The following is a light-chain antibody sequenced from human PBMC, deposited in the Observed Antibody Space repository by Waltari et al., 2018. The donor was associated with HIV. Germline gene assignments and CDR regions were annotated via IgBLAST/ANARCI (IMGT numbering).Light chain of an antibody. CDR2: MGH. V-gene: IGLV1-47*01. Sequence: QSLLIQTPPVSETPRQRVIISCSGSDSNVGRNNVYWYQQFPGASPTLLIYMGHQLTSGVTDRVAGDKSGTSASLAISGVRPEDEADYYCAVWDDTLSNWIFGGGTKLTVL. J-gene: IGLJ2*01. CDR3: AVWDDTLSNWI. CDR1: DSNVGRNN.